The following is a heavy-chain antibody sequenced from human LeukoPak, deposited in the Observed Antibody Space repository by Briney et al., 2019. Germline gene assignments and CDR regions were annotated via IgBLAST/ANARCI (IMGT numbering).Heavy chain of an antibody. CDR3: ARGGTYYYGSGSYYCDY. Sequence: SGTLSLTCAVSGGSISSSNWWSWVRQPPGKGLEWIGEIYHSGSTNYNPSLKSRVTISVDKSKNQFSLKLSSVTAADTAVYYCARGGTYYYGSGSYYCDYWGQGTLVTVSS. J-gene: IGHJ4*02. CDR1: GGSISSSNW. CDR2: IYHSGST. V-gene: IGHV4-4*02. D-gene: IGHD3-10*01.